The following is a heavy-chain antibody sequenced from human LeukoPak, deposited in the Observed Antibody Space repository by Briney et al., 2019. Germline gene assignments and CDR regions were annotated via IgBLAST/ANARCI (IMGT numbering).Heavy chain of an antibody. Sequence: SQTLSLTCTVSGVSISSSYSYWGWIRQPPGMGLEWIGSIYYTGNTYYNASLKSRVTISVDTSKNQFSLKLTSVTAADAAVYYCANVSSGWSFYSDSWGQGTLVTVSS. V-gene: IGHV4-39*07. J-gene: IGHJ4*02. CDR2: IYYTGNT. CDR3: ANVSSGWSFYSDS. D-gene: IGHD6-19*01. CDR1: GVSISSSYSY.